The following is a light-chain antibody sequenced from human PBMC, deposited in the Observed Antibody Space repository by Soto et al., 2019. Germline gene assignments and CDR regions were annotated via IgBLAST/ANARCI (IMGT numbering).Light chain of an antibody. J-gene: IGKJ1*01. CDR1: QAISTY. V-gene: IGKV1-39*01. Sequence: DIQMTQSPSSLSESAGDRVTITCRASQAISTYLNWYQQKPGKAPKLLIYAASSLQSGVPSRFSGSGSETDFTLTISSLQPDDFATYYCQQYNSYSTFGQGTKVDIK. CDR2: AAS. CDR3: QQYNSYST.